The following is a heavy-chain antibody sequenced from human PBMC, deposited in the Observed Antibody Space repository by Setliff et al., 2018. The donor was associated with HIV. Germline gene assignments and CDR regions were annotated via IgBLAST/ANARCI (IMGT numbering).Heavy chain of an antibody. V-gene: IGHV3-74*01. Sequence: PGGSLRLSCAASGFTFNNYWMHWVRQAPGKGLVWVSRTNSDGSSTKYADSVKGRFTISRDNAENTLYLQMNSLRAEDTAVYYCARDPKSWGSSYYYYMDVWGKGTTVTVSS. CDR1: GFTFNNYW. CDR2: TNSDGSST. CDR3: ARDPKSWGSSYYYYMDV. J-gene: IGHJ6*03. D-gene: IGHD3-16*01.